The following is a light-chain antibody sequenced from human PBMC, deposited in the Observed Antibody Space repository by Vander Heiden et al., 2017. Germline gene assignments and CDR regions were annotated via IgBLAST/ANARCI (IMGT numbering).Light chain of an antibody. J-gene: IGKJ5*01. Sequence: EMVLTQSPGTLSLSPGERATLSCRASQSVSSNYLAWYQQKPGQAPRLLIYGASSRATGVPDRFSGSGSGTDFTLTISRLEPEDFAVYYCRQYYSSPFAFGQGTRLEIK. V-gene: IGKV3-20*01. CDR3: RQYYSSPFA. CDR1: QSVSSNY. CDR2: GAS.